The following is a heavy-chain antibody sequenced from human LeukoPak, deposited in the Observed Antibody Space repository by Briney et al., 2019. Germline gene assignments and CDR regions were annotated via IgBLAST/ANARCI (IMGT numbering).Heavy chain of an antibody. CDR3: ARGKRYFAWSSPFDY. D-gene: IGHD3-9*01. CDR2: IIPIFGTA. V-gene: IGHV1-69*13. CDR1: GGTFSSYA. Sequence: GASVKVSCKASGGTFSSYAISWVRQAPGQGLEWMGGIIPIFGTANYAQKFQGRVTITADESTSTAYTELSSLRSEDTAVYYCARGKRYFAWSSPFDYCGQPTLVTAYS. J-gene: IGHJ4*02.